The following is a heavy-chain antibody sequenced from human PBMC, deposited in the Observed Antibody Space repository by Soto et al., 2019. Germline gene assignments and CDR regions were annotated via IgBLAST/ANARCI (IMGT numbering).Heavy chain of an antibody. J-gene: IGHJ4*02. Sequence: QITLKESGPTLVKPTQTLTLTCTFSGFSFSTREVAVGWIRQPPGKALEWLALTYWDADKRYRPSLKNRLTITKEPSRNQVVLTMTDMHPVDTATYYCARAYDNGDLFFDHWGQGTLVTVSS. V-gene: IGHV2-5*02. CDR2: TYWDADK. D-gene: IGHD4-17*01. CDR1: GFSFSTREVA. CDR3: ARAYDNGDLFFDH.